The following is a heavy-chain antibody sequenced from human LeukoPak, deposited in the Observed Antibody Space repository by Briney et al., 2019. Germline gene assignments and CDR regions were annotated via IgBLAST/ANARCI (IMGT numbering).Heavy chain of an antibody. V-gene: IGHV4-39*07. D-gene: IGHD5-18*01. CDR1: GDSISSSSYY. J-gene: IGHJ2*01. CDR2: IFYSGST. Sequence: PSETLSLTCSVSGDSISSSSYYWGWIRQPPGKGLEWIGSIFYSGSTYYNPSLKSRVTISVDTSKNQFSLKLSSVTAADTAVYYCARDVGRYTYGYRPTELYWYFDLWGRGTRVTVSS. CDR3: ARDVGRYTYGYRPTELYWYFDL.